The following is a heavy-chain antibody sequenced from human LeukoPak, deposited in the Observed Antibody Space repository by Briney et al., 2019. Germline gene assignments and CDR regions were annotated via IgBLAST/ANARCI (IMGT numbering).Heavy chain of an antibody. V-gene: IGHV1-8*03. D-gene: IGHD6-19*01. J-gene: IGHJ6*03. CDR2: MNPNSGNT. Sequence: GASVKVSCKAPGYTFTSYNINWVRQATGQGLEWMGWMNPNSGNTGYAQKFQGRVTITRNTSISTAYMELSSLRSEDTAVYYCARKDGGWYGFYYYMDVWGKGTTVTVSS. CDR1: GYTFTSYN. CDR3: ARKDGGWYGFYYYMDV.